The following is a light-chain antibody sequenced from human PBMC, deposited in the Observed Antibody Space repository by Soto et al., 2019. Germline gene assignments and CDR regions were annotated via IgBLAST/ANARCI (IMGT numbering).Light chain of an antibody. CDR1: SSNIGAGYD. Sequence: QSVLTQPPSVSGAPGQRVTISCTGSSSNIGAGYDVHWYQQLPGTATKLLIYGNSNRPSGVPDRFSGSKSGTSASLAITGLQAEDEADYYCQSYDSSLGYVFGPGTKLTV. CDR2: GNS. J-gene: IGLJ1*01. CDR3: QSYDSSLGYV. V-gene: IGLV1-40*01.